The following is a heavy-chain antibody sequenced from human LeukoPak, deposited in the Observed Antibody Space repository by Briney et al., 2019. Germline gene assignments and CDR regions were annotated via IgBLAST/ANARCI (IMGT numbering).Heavy chain of an antibody. J-gene: IGHJ4*02. Sequence: GGSLRLSCAASGFTFSSYSMNWVRQAPGKGLEWVSYISSSSTIYYADSVKGRFTISRDNAKNSLYLQMNSLIAEGTAVYYCARDYGSGNQVFDYWGQGTLVTVSS. V-gene: IGHV3-48*04. CDR2: ISSSSTI. D-gene: IGHD3-10*01. CDR1: GFTFSSYS. CDR3: ARDYGSGNQVFDY.